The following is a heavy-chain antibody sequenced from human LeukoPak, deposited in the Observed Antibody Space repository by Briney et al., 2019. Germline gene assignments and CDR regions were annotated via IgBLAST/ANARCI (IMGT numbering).Heavy chain of an antibody. CDR2: ISSSSSYV. V-gene: IGHV3-21*01. D-gene: IGHD5-12*01. Sequence: PAGSLRLSCAASGFTFSSYSMNWVRQAPGKGLEWVSSISSSSSYVYYADSVKGRFTISRDKAKNSLYLQMNSLRAEDTAIYYCAKEGMVATFDYWGQGTLATVSS. J-gene: IGHJ4*02. CDR1: GFTFSSYS. CDR3: AKEGMVATFDY.